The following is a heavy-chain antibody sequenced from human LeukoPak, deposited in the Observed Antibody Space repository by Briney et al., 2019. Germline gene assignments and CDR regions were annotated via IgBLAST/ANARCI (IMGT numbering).Heavy chain of an antibody. D-gene: IGHD3-22*01. CDR3: ARDSHSGMIDVFDI. CDR1: GFTFSSYW. J-gene: IGHJ3*02. V-gene: IGHV3-74*01. CDR2: INTDGSST. Sequence: GGSLRLSCAASGFTFSSYWMHWVRQAPGKGLVWVSRINTDGSSTSYADSVKGRFTISRDNAKNTLYLQMNSLRAEDTAVYYCARDSHSGMIDVFDIWGQGTMVTVSS.